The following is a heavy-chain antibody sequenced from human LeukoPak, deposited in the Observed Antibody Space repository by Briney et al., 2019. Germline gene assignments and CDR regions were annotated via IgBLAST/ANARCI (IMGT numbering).Heavy chain of an antibody. CDR1: GGSISSYY. Sequence: SDTLSLTCTVSGGSISSYYWSWIRQPAGKGLELIGRIYASGSTNYNPSLKSRVTMSVDTSENHFSLKLSSVTAADTAVYYCARSRCYNCAFDFWGQGTMVTVSS. V-gene: IGHV4-4*07. D-gene: IGHD2-2*02. CDR2: IYASGST. CDR3: ARSRCYNCAFDF. J-gene: IGHJ3*01.